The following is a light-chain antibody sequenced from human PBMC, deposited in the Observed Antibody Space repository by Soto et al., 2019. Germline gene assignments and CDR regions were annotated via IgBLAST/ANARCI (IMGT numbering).Light chain of an antibody. CDR2: DDN. CDR1: NIGSKS. J-gene: IGLJ1*01. Sequence: SYELIQPPSVSVAPGQTARITCGGQNIGSKSVHWYQNQPGQAPVLVLYDDNDRPSGIPERMSGSRSVNTATLTISRVEAGDEADYYCQVWDNSGDPLYVFGTGTKVTVL. CDR3: QVWDNSGDPLYV. V-gene: IGLV3-21*02.